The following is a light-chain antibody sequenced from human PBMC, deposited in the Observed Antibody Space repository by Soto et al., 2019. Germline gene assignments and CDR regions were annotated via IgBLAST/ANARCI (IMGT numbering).Light chain of an antibody. CDR3: QQRSNWLIT. CDR2: RAS. Sequence: EVVMTQSPATLSVSPGERATLSCRASQSVTTNMAWYQQKPGQAPRVLIYRASIRATGISDRFSGSGSGTDFPLTISRLEPEDFAVYYCQQRSNWLITFGQGTRLEI. J-gene: IGKJ5*01. CDR1: QSVTTN. V-gene: IGKV3-11*01.